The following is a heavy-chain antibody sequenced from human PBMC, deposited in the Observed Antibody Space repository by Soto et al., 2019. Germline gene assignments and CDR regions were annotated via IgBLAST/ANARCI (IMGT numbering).Heavy chain of an antibody. Sequence: PSETLSLTCTVSGGCISSYYWSWIRQPAGKGLEWIGRIYITGTTNYNLSLKSRVTMSLDTSKKQLSLNLSTVTASDTEVYFSARDYRYCSCASCYTYWFDPWGQGTLVTVSS. J-gene: IGHJ5*02. CDR2: IYITGTT. D-gene: IGHD2-2*02. V-gene: IGHV4-4*07. CDR3: ARDYRYCSCASCYTYWFDP. CDR1: GGCISSYY.